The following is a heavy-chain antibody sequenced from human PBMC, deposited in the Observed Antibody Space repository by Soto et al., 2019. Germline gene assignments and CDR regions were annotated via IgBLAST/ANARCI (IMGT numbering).Heavy chain of an antibody. CDR1: GYSINSDYY. D-gene: IGHD3-10*01. CDR2: VDHSGGT. V-gene: IGHV4-38-2*01. Sequence: NPSETLSLTCAVSGYSINSDYYWGWIRQPPGKGLEWIGSVDHSGGTYYSPSLRSRLTIFIDTSKNQFSLRLTSVTAADTAMYFCAKKGYYPSGKINLFDSWGPGTLVTVSS. CDR3: AKKGYYPSGKINLFDS. J-gene: IGHJ4*02.